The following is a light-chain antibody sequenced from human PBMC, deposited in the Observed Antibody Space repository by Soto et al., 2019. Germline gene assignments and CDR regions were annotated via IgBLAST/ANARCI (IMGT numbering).Light chain of an antibody. CDR1: QSVSSY. CDR3: QQHGTSPIT. V-gene: IGKV3-11*01. Sequence: EFVLTQSPATLSLSPGERATLSCRASQSVSSYLAWYQQKPGQAPRLLIYDVSNRATGIPARFSGSGSGTDFTLTISRLEPEDFAVYYCQQHGTSPITFGQGTRLEIK. J-gene: IGKJ5*01. CDR2: DVS.